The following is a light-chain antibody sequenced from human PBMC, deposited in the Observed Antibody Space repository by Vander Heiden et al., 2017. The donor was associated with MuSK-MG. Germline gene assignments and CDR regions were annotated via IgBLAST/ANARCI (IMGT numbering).Light chain of an antibody. CDR1: QRVSSSY. CDR3: QQYGSYPWT. J-gene: IGKJ1*01. V-gene: IGKV3-20*01. CDR2: AAS. Sequence: IVLTPYSGTPSLSPGESATPSCRASQRVSSSYLAWYQQKPGQAPKFLIYAASSRATGIPARFSGSGSGTDFTLTISSLQPEDFAMYYCQQYGSYPWTFGHGTKVEIK.